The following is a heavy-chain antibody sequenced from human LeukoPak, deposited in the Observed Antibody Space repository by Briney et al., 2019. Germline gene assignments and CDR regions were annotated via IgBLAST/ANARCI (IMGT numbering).Heavy chain of an antibody. CDR2: ISAYNGNT. CDR3: ARVPHYYGSGSYNY. J-gene: IGHJ4*02. V-gene: IGHV1-18*01. CDR1: GYTFTRYG. Sequence: VASVKVPCKASGYTFTRYGISWVRQAPGQGLEWMGWISAYNGNTNYAQNLQGRVTMTTDTSTSTAYMELRSLRSDDTAVYYCARVPHYYGSGSYNYWGQGTLVTVSS. D-gene: IGHD3-10*01.